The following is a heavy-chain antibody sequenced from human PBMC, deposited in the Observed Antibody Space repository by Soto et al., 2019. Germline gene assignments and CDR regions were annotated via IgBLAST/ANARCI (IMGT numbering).Heavy chain of an antibody. D-gene: IGHD2-21*02. Sequence: VSLKISCQGSGYRFIAYWIGRVRQKPGKGLELMGIIYPADSDVRYSPSFQGQVTISVDKSINTAYLQWSSLKASDTAIYYCARLAVTSSTHFDYWGQGTPVTVS. J-gene: IGHJ4*02. CDR1: GYRFIAYW. V-gene: IGHV5-51*01. CDR3: ARLAVTSSTHFDY. CDR2: IYPADSDV.